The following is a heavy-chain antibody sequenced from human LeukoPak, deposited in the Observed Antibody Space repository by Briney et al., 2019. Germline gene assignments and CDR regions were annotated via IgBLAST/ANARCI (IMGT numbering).Heavy chain of an antibody. D-gene: IGHD1-1*01. CDR3: ARDGAGTGTSVSTNDAFDI. V-gene: IGHV1-46*01. CDR1: GYTFTSYY. J-gene: IGHJ3*02. CDR2: INPSGGST. Sequence: ASVKVSCKASGYTFTSYYMHWVRQAPGQGLEWMGIINPSGGSTSYAQKFQGRVTMTRDTSTSTVYMELSRLRSDDTAVYYCARDGAGTGTSVSTNDAFDIWGQGTMVTVSS.